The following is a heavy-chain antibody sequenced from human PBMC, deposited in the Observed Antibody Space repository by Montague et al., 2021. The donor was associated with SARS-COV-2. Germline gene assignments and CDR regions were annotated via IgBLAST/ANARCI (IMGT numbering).Heavy chain of an antibody. D-gene: IGHD5-12*01. CDR1: GGSISSYY. Sequence: SETLSLTRTLSGGSISSYYWNWIRQSPGKGLEWIGYIYYSGSTKXNPSLKSRVTISVDTSKSQMSLRLNSVTAADTAVYYCAGDRGRFWHFDLWGRGTLVTVSS. CDR2: IYYSGST. CDR3: AGDRGRFWHFDL. V-gene: IGHV4-59*01. J-gene: IGHJ2*01.